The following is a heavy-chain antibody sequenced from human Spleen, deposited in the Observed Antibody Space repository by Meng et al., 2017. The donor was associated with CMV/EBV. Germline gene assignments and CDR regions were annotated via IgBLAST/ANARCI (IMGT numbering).Heavy chain of an antibody. CDR3: ARGVIENDFWSGYYIRAFDI. D-gene: IGHD3-3*01. J-gene: IGHJ3*02. Sequence: GESLKISCAASGFTFSDYYMSWIRQAPGKGLEWLSYISTSGSTIYYADSVKGRFTISRDNAKNSLYLQMNSLRAEDTAVYYCARGVIENDFWSGYYIRAFDIWGQGTMVTVSS. CDR1: GFTFSDYY. V-gene: IGHV3-11*01. CDR2: ISTSGSTI.